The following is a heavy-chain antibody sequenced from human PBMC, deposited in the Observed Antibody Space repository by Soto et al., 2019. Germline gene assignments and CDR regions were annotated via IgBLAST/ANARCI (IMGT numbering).Heavy chain of an antibody. Sequence: VKVSCKASGGTFSSYSICWVRQAPGQGLEWMGGIIPIFGTANYAQKFQGRVTITADESTSTAYMELSSLRSEDTAVYYCARWWSGSRQGFDPWGQGTLVTVSS. J-gene: IGHJ5*02. CDR2: IIPIFGTA. CDR1: GGTFSSYS. CDR3: ARWWSGSRQGFDP. D-gene: IGHD3-3*01. V-gene: IGHV1-69*13.